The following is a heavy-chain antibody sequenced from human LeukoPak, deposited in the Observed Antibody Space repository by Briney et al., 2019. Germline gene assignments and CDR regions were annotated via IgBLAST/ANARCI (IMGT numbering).Heavy chain of an antibody. Sequence: GASVKVSCKASGGTFSSYATSWVRQAPGQGLEWMGGIIPIFGTANYAQKFQGRVTITADESTSTAYMELSSLRSEDTAVYYCARRLGIETGYDYWGQGTLVTVSS. CDR3: ARRLGIETGYDY. V-gene: IGHV1-69*13. CDR1: GGTFSSYA. CDR2: IIPIFGTA. D-gene: IGHD7-27*01. J-gene: IGHJ4*02.